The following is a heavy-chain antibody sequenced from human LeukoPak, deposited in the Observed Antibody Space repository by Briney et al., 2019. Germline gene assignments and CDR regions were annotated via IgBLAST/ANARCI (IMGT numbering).Heavy chain of an antibody. Sequence: GGSLRLSCAASGFTFSTYTMNWVRQAPGKGLEWVSSISTRNTYIYYADSVKGRFTISRDNANNSLFLQMNNLTAADTAVYYCARRSGGSSRAPWVYWGQGTLITVSS. CDR2: ISTRNTYI. CDR1: GFTFSTYT. D-gene: IGHD2-15*01. CDR3: ARRSGGSSRAPWVY. J-gene: IGHJ4*02. V-gene: IGHV3-21*01.